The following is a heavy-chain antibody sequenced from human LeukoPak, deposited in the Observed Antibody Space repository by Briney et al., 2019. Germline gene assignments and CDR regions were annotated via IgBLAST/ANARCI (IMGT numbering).Heavy chain of an antibody. D-gene: IGHD3-10*01. J-gene: IGHJ4*02. CDR2: IYYSGST. Sequence: SETLSLTCTVSGGSISSYYWSWIRQPPGKGLEWIGYIYYSGSTNYNPSLKSRVTISVDTSKNQFSLKLSSVTAADTAVYYCARDYYGSGSPDYWDQGTLVTVSS. CDR3: ARDYYGSGSPDY. CDR1: GGSISSYY. V-gene: IGHV4-59*01.